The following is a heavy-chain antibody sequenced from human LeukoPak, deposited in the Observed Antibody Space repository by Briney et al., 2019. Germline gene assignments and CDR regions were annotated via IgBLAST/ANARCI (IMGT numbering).Heavy chain of an antibody. J-gene: IGHJ4*02. V-gene: IGHV1-69*13. Sequence: SVKVSCKASGGTFSSYAISWVRQAPGQGLEWMGGIIPIFGTANYAQKFQGRVTITADESTSTAYMELSGLRSEDTAVYYCAREGGYSSSSSGYWGQGTLVTVSS. CDR3: AREGGYSSSSSGY. D-gene: IGHD6-6*01. CDR1: GGTFSSYA. CDR2: IIPIFGTA.